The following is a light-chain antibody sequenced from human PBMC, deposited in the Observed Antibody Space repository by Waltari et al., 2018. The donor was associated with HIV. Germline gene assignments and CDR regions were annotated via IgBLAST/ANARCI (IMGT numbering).Light chain of an antibody. CDR3: QQYNDWLSWT. Sequence: EIVMTQSPATLSVPPGQTATVSCWASQSIGSNLAWYQQRPGQAPRLLVYDASTRVAGIPARFSASGFATEFTLTISSLQSEDFAVYYCQQYNDWLSWTFGQGTKVEMK. J-gene: IGKJ1*01. CDR2: DAS. CDR1: QSIGSN. V-gene: IGKV3-15*01.